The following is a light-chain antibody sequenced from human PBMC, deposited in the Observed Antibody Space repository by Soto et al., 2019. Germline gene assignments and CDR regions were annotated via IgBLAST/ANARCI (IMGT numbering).Light chain of an antibody. Sequence: DIQMTQSPSSLSAFVGDRVTITCRASQDIGNFLAWYQQKPGKVPKLLIYAASTLQSGVPSRFSGSGSGTDSTLTIGSLQPEDVATYYCQKCKVAPFTFGGGTKVDIK. CDR2: AAS. V-gene: IGKV1-27*01. CDR1: QDIGNF. J-gene: IGKJ4*01. CDR3: QKCKVAPFT.